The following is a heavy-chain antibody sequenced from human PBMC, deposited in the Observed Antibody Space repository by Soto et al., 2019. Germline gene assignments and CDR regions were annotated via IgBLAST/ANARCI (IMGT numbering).Heavy chain of an antibody. CDR1: GFTFSSYA. CDR3: STEAVVCSSGSSYSRHYYYGMDV. D-gene: IGHD2-15*01. CDR2: ISGSGGST. J-gene: IGHJ6*02. Sequence: GGSLRLSCAASGFTFSSYAMSWVRQAPGKGLEWVSAISGSGGSTYYADSVKGRFTISRDNSKNTLYLQMNSLRAEDTAVYYCSTEAVVCSSGSSYSRHYYYGMDVWGQGTTVTVSS. V-gene: IGHV3-23*01.